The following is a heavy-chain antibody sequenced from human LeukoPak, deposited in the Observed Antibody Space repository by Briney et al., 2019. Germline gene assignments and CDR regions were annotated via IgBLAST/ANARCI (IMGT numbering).Heavy chain of an antibody. CDR1: GGSIRPYY. D-gene: IGHD5/OR15-5a*01. Sequence: SETLSLTCSVSGGSIRPYYWSWIRQSPGKGVAWIGYIYYSGTTNYNPSLRSRVTISVDSSKNQFSLKLNSVTAADTAIYYCARAVSFDNWGQGTLVTVSS. V-gene: IGHV4-59*01. J-gene: IGHJ4*02. CDR3: ARAVSFDN. CDR2: IYYSGTT.